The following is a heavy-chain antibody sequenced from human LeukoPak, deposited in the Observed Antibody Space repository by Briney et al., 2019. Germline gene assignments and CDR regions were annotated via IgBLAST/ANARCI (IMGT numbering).Heavy chain of an antibody. CDR3: VKDRDYYGSGSHYFDY. CDR1: GFTFSSYA. J-gene: IGHJ4*01. Sequence: GGSLRHFCSASGFTFSSYAMHWVRQAPGKGLEYVSAINSNGGSTYYADSVKGRFTISRDNSKNTLYLQMSSLRAEDTTVYYCVKDRDYYGSGSHYFDYWGHGTLVTVSS. D-gene: IGHD3-10*01. V-gene: IGHV3-64D*06. CDR2: INSNGGST.